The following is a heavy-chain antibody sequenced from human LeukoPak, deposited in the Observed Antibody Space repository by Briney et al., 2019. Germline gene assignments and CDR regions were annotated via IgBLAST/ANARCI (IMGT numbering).Heavy chain of an antibody. D-gene: IGHD2-15*01. J-gene: IGHJ6*03. Sequence: ASVKVSCKASGYTFTSYDINWVRQATGQGLEWMGWMNPNSGNTGYAQKFQGRVTITRNTSISTAYMELSSLRSEDTAVYYRARGMDCSGGSCYYYYYMDVWGKGTTVTVSS. V-gene: IGHV1-8*03. CDR1: GYTFTSYD. CDR3: ARGMDCSGGSCYYYYYMDV. CDR2: MNPNSGNT.